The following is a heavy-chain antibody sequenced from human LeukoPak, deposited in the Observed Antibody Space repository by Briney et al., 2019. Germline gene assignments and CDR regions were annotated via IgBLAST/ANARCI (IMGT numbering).Heavy chain of an antibody. CDR1: GFTFDDHG. CDR3: ARVTVDHGGNVYYFDY. J-gene: IGHJ4*02. Sequence: GGSLRLSCAASGFTFDDHGMSWVRQAPGKGLEWVSGINWNGGSTGYADSVKGRFTISRDNAKNSLYLQMNSLRAEDTALYYCARVTVDHGGNVYYFDYWGQGTLVTVSS. CDR2: INWNGGST. V-gene: IGHV3-20*04. D-gene: IGHD4-23*01.